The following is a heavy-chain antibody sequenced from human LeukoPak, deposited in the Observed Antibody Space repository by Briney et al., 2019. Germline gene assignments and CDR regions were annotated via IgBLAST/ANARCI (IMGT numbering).Heavy chain of an antibody. CDR1: GDSITRSDW. Sequence: SETLSLTCAVSGDSITRSDWWAWIRQPPGKRLEWLGNIYYSGRVYHNPSLQTRVTMSVDSSKNQFSLRLGSVTAVDTAVYFCAKTRSGTYYGDSFDIWGQGILVTVSS. CDR2: IYYSGRV. V-gene: IGHV4-28*05. J-gene: IGHJ3*02. D-gene: IGHD1-26*01. CDR3: AKTRSGTYYGDSFDI.